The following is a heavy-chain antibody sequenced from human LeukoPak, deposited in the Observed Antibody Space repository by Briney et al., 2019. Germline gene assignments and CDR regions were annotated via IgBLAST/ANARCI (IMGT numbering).Heavy chain of an antibody. CDR3: ARDVTGYLWFGESYYFDY. CDR1: GFTFSSYW. V-gene: IGHV3-7*01. Sequence: GSLRLSYAASGFTFSSYWMSWVRQAPGEGLEWVANIKQDGSEKYYVDSVKGRFTISRDNAKNSLYLQMNSLRAEDTAVYYCARDVTGYLWFGESYYFDYWGQGTLVTVSS. J-gene: IGHJ4*02. D-gene: IGHD3-10*01. CDR2: IKQDGSEK.